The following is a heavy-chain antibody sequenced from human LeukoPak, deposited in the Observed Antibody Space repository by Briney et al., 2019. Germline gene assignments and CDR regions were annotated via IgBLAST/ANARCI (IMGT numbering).Heavy chain of an antibody. Sequence: PGESLRLSCEASGFIFSNYGMHWVRQAPGKGLEWLALIWYDGQTKFYADSVKGRFTISRDNSGNTLFPHMTSLRVEDTAVYYCAREWGRIAVAGGPGYWGQGALVTVSS. D-gene: IGHD6-19*01. CDR3: AREWGRIAVAGGPGY. J-gene: IGHJ4*02. V-gene: IGHV3-33*01. CDR1: GFIFSNYG. CDR2: IWYDGQTK.